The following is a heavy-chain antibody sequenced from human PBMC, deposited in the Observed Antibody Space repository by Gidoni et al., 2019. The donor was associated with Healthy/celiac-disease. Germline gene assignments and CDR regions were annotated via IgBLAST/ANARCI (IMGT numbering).Heavy chain of an antibody. CDR3: ARDSIRDYGMDV. CDR1: GGSISSSSYY. CDR2: IYYSGST. Sequence: QLQLQESGPGLVKPSETLSLTCTVSGGSISSSSYYWGWIRQPPGKGLEWIGSIYYSGSTYYNPSLKSRFTISVDTSKNQFSLKLSSVTAADTAVYYCARDSIRDYGMDVWGQGTTVTVSS. V-gene: IGHV4-39*07. J-gene: IGHJ6*02.